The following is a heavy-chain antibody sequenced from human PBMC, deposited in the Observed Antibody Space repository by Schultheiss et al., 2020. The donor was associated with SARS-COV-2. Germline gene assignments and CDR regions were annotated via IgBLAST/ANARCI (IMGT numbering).Heavy chain of an antibody. V-gene: IGHV4-34*01. CDR2: ISHSGST. Sequence: SETLSLTCAVYGGSFSGYYWSWIRQPPGKGLEWIGEISHSGSTNYNPSLKSRVTISVDTSKNQFSLKLSSVTAADTAVYYCARLLTGSGTFDYWGQGTLVTVSS. CDR3: ARLLTGSGTFDY. CDR1: GGSFSGYY. J-gene: IGHJ4*02. D-gene: IGHD1-20*01.